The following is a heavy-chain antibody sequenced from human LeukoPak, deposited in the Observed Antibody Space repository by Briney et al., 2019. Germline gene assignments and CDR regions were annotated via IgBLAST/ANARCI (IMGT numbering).Heavy chain of an antibody. Sequence: SETLSLTCTVSGGSISSYYWSWIRQPAGKGLEWIGRIYTSGSTNYNPSLKSRVTMSVDTSKNQFSLKLSSVTAADTAVYYCARHKLRIAAARWHRDYYYGMDVWGQGTTVTVSS. D-gene: IGHD6-13*01. J-gene: IGHJ6*02. CDR1: GGSISSYY. V-gene: IGHV4-4*07. CDR3: ARHKLRIAAARWHRDYYYGMDV. CDR2: IYTSGST.